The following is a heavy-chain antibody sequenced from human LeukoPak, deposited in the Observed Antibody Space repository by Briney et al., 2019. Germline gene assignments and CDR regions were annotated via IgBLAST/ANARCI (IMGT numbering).Heavy chain of an antibody. CDR2: IYGSGDDT. D-gene: IGHD6-13*01. J-gene: IGHJ4*02. V-gene: IGHV3-23*01. CDR1: GFTFSSYA. Sequence: GGSLRLSCAASGFTFSSYAMSWVRQAPGKGLEWVSTIYGSGDDTYYADSVKGRFTISRDSSKNTLYLQMSSLRADDTAVYYCAKRGIAEAASFDYWGLGTLVTVSS. CDR3: AKRGIAEAASFDY.